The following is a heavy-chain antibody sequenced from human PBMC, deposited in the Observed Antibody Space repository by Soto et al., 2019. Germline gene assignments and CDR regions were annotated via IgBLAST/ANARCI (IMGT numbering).Heavy chain of an antibody. CDR2: IIPLFGMA. Sequence: QEQLVQSGAEVKKPGSSVKVSCKAPGDIFRTSAMSWVRQAPGQGLEWMGGIIPLFGMANYAHQLQGRVAITADKSTTTVYLEVSSLTSVETAAYYCARGCAAAVSFGDFDCWGQGTLVTVSS. CDR1: GDIFRTSA. J-gene: IGHJ4*02. CDR3: ARGCAAAVSFGDFDC. V-gene: IGHV1-69*17. D-gene: IGHD6-25*01.